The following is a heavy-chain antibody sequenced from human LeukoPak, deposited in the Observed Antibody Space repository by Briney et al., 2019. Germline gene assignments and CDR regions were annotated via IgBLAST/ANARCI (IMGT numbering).Heavy chain of an antibody. Sequence: GGSLRLSCAASGFTISSYSMNWVRQAPGKGLEWVSSISSSSSYIYYADSVKGRFTISRDNAKNSLYLQMNSLRAEDTAVYYCARDPGGGYVFGYYYYGMDVWGQGTTVTVSS. J-gene: IGHJ6*02. CDR1: GFTISSYS. V-gene: IGHV3-21*01. CDR3: ARDPGGGYVFGYYYYGMDV. D-gene: IGHD5-12*01. CDR2: ISSSSSYI.